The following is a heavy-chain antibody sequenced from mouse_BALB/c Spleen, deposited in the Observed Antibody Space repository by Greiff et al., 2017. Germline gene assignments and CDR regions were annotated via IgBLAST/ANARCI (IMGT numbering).Heavy chain of an antibody. D-gene: IGHD3-1*01. J-gene: IGHJ2*01. CDR3: ASTARATFNY. V-gene: IGHV5-6*03. Sequence: EVKLMESGGGLVKPGGSLKLSCAASGFTFSSYGMSWVRQTPDKRLEWVATISSGGSYTSYPDSVKGRFTISRDNAKNTLYLQMSSLKSEDTAMYDCASTARATFNYWGQGTTLTVSS. CDR2: ISSGGSYT. CDR1: GFTFSSYG.